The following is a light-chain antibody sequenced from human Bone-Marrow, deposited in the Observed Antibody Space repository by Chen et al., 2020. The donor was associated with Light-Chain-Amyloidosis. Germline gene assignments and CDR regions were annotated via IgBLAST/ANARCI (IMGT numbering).Light chain of an antibody. CDR2: EVS. CDR1: SSDIGAYNY. J-gene: IGLJ2*01. V-gene: IGLV2-23*02. Sequence: QSALAQPASVSGSPGQSITISCTGTSSDIGAYNYVSWYQHLPGKAPKLMIYEVSHRPSGVSNRFSGSKSGNTASLTISGLQTEDEADYYCCSYAGSSTLVFGGGTKLTVL. CDR3: CSYAGSSTLV.